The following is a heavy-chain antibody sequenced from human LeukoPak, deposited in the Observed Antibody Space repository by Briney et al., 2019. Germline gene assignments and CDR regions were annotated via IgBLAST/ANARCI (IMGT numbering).Heavy chain of an antibody. V-gene: IGHV3-11*06. D-gene: IGHD1-1*01. CDR3: ARLRSGRDDY. CDR2: ITSSGGYT. J-gene: IGHJ4*02. CDR1: GFPFSDYY. Sequence: GGSLRLSFAASGFPFSDYYMTWMRQAPGKGLECISYITSSGGYTSYADSVKGRFTISRDNAKNSLYLQMSSLRAEDTAVYYCARLRSGRDDYWGQGTLVTVSS.